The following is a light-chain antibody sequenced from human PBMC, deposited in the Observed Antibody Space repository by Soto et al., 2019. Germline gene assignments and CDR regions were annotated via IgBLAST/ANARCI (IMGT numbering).Light chain of an antibody. CDR1: PSVCSSY. CDR2: GTS. CDR3: QQYGSSSWT. Sequence: DIVLPQSPGPLSLSPGARATLSCRARPSVCSSYLAWYQQKPGQAPRLLIYGTSSRATAIPDRFSGSGSGTDFTLTISRLEPEDFAVYYCQQYGSSSWTFGQGTKVEIK. J-gene: IGKJ1*01. V-gene: IGKV3-20*01.